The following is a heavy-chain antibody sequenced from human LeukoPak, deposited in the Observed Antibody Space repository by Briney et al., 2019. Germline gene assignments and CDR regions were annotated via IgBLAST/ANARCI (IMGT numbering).Heavy chain of an antibody. CDR1: GYTFTSYY. CDR3: ASGAYFDY. Sequence: ASVKVSCRASGYTFTSYYMHWVRQAPGQGLEWMGIINPSGGSTSYAQKFQGRVTMTRNTSISTAYMELSSLRSEDTAVYYCASGAYFDYWGQGTLVTVSS. V-gene: IGHV1-46*01. D-gene: IGHD3-16*01. J-gene: IGHJ4*02. CDR2: INPSGGST.